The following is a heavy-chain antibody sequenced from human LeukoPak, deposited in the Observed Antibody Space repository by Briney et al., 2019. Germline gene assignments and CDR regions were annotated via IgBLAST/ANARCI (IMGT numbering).Heavy chain of an antibody. J-gene: IGHJ4*02. CDR1: GGTFSSYA. CDR3: ARGDSSGYYYFDY. D-gene: IGHD3-22*01. V-gene: IGHV1-69*13. Sequence: SVKVSCKASGGTFSSYAISWVRQAPGQGLEWMGGIIPIFGTANYAQKFQGRVTITADESTSTAYMELSSLRSEDTAVYYCARGDSSGYYYFDYWGQGTLVTVSS. CDR2: IIPIFGTA.